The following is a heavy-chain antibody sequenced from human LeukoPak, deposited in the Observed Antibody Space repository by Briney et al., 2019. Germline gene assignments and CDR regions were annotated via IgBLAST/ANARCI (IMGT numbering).Heavy chain of an antibody. D-gene: IGHD6-13*01. J-gene: IGHJ4*02. CDR3: AKELIAAAGNTL. Sequence: GGSLRLSCAASGFTVSSNYMSWVRQAPGKGLEWVSVIYSGGSTYYADSVKGRFTISRDNSKNTLYLQMNSLRAEDTAVYYCAKELIAAAGNTLWGQGTLVTVSS. V-gene: IGHV3-53*01. CDR1: GFTVSSNY. CDR2: IYSGGST.